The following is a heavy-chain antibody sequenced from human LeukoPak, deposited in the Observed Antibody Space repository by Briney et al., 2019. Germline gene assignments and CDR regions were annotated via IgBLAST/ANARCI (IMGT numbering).Heavy chain of an antibody. J-gene: IGHJ4*02. CDR2: SKNDGRST. CDR3: ARAGYSSGWYYFDY. D-gene: IGHD6-19*01. Sequence: GGSLRLSCAASGFIFSTYGMHWVRQAPGKGLVWVSRSKNDGRSTSYADSVKGRFTISRDSAKNTLFLQMDSLRAEDTAVYYCARAGYSSGWYYFDYWGQGTLVTVSS. V-gene: IGHV3-74*01. CDR1: GFIFSTYG.